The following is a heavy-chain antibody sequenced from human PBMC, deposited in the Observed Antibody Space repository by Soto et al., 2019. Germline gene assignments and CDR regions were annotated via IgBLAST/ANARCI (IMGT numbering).Heavy chain of an antibody. CDR2: INPNSGGT. Sequence: ASVKVSCKASGYTFTGYYMHWVRQAPGQGLEWMGWINPNSGGTNYAQKFQGRVTMTRDTSISTAYMELSRLRSDDTAVYYCARAYVDFWSGYYRYYYYGMDVWGQGTTVTVSS. D-gene: IGHD3-3*01. CDR1: GYTFTGYY. V-gene: IGHV1-2*02. J-gene: IGHJ6*02. CDR3: ARAYVDFWSGYYRYYYYGMDV.